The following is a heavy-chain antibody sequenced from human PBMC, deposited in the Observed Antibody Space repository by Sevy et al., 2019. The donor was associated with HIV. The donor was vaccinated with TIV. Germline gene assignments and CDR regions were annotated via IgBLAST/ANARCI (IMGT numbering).Heavy chain of an antibody. CDR1: GFNFNNYA. J-gene: IGHJ6*02. CDR3: AKDHTGTYSWGVRASMDV. D-gene: IGHD1-26*01. V-gene: IGHV3-23*01. Sequence: GGSLRLSCAASGFNFNNYAMSWVRQAPGKGLEWVSAISGGGGGTYYANSVKGRFRISRDNSKNTMFLQLDSLRVDDTAVYYCAKDHTGTYSWGVRASMDVWGQGTTVTVSS. CDR2: ISGGGGGT.